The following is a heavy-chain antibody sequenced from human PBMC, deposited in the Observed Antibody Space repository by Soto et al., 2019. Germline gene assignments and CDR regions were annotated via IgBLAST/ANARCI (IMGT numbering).Heavy chain of an antibody. J-gene: IGHJ5*02. CDR2: IKQDGSAM. D-gene: IGHD6-19*01. Sequence: PGGSLRLSCVGSGFIFSSYWRNWVRQAPGKGLEWVANIKQDGSAMYYVDSVKGRFTISRDNAKNSLYLQMNSLRAEDTAVYYCARDRYSSGWLNWFDPWGQGT. V-gene: IGHV3-7*01. CDR1: GFIFSSYW. CDR3: ARDRYSSGWLNWFDP.